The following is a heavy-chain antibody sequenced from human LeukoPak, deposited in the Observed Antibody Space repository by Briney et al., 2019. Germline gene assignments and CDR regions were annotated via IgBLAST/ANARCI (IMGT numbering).Heavy chain of an antibody. CDR3: ARADGSRNGMDV. J-gene: IGHJ6*02. V-gene: IGHV4-34*01. D-gene: IGHD5-24*01. CDR1: GGSFSGYY. CDR2: INHSEST. Sequence: SETLSLTCAVYGGSFSGYYWSWIRQPPGKGLEWIGEINHSESTNHNPSLKGRVTISLDTSKNQLSLRLSSVTAADTAVYYCARADGSRNGMDVWGQGTTVTVSS.